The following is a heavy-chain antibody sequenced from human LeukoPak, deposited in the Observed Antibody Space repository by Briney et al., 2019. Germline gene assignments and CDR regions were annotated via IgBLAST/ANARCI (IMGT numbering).Heavy chain of an antibody. CDR3: ARVGYSSSWYVAFDI. CDR1: GFTFSSYS. V-gene: IGHV3-21*01. CDR2: ISSSSSYI. D-gene: IGHD6-13*01. J-gene: IGHJ3*02. Sequence: GGSLRLSCAASGFTFSSYSMNWVRQAPGKGLEWVSSISSSSSYIYYADSVKGRFTISRDNAKNSLYLQMNSLRAEDTAVYYCARVGYSSSWYVAFDIWGQGTMVTVSS.